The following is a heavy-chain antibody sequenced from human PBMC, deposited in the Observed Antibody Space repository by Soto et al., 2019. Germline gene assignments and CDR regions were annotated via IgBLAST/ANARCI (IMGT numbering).Heavy chain of an antibody. CDR2: VNHSGKA. CDR1: GGSFRNYY. D-gene: IGHD3-3*01. V-gene: IGHV4-34*01. J-gene: IGHJ5*02. CDR3: TREERFTRSWFDP. Sequence: SDSLALTCGVDGGSFRNYYWIWVRQPPGTGLEWIGEVNHSGKATYNPSLQSRLTISLDTSNNQFSLKMTSVTAADTAMYFCTREERFTRSWFDPCRHGTQFTVCS.